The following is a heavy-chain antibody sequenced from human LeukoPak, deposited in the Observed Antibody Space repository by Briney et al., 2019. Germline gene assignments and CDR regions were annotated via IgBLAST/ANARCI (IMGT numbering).Heavy chain of an antibody. CDR1: GLTFAGYD. V-gene: IGHV3-23*01. CDR2: ISASGDNA. J-gene: IGHJ4*02. D-gene: IGHD2-2*01. CDR3: AKRFCSATRCFHFDY. Sequence: GGSLRLSCAASGLTFAGYDMSWVRQAPGKGLEWVSTISASGDNAYYAGSVKGRFTISRDNSKNTLYLQMDSLRAEDTAVYYCAKRFCSATRCFHFDYWGQGTLVTVSS.